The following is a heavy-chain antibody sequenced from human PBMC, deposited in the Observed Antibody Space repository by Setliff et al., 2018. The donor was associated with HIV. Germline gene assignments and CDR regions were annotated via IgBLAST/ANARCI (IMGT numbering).Heavy chain of an antibody. Sequence: GGSLRLSCAASGFMFGVDWMSWVRQTPGKGLEWVASVTPDGGDKYYANSMRGRFTISRDKSKNTLYLQMNSLRVEDAAVYYCAKGRSGYYNFDSWGQGTLVTVSS. D-gene: IGHD3-22*01. CDR3: AKGRSGYYNFDS. J-gene: IGHJ4*02. V-gene: IGHV3-7*03. CDR2: VTPDGGDK. CDR1: GFMFGVDW.